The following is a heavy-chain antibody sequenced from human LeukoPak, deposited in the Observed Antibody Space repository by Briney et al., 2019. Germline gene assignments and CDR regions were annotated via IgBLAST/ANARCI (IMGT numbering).Heavy chain of an antibody. CDR1: GGSISGNY. V-gene: IGHV4-4*07. Sequence: PSETLFLTCNVSGGSISGNYWSWIRQPAGKGLEWIGHIYSSGSTKFNPSLKSRVSMSVLMSKNQLSLRLNSATAADTAVYYCARDWSVAGPPDHFDYWGHGTLVTVSS. CDR2: IYSSGST. J-gene: IGHJ4*01. CDR3: ARDWSVAGPPDHFDY. D-gene: IGHD6-19*01.